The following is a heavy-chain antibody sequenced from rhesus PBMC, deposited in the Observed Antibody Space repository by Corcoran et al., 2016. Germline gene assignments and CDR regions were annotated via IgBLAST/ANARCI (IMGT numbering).Heavy chain of an antibody. Sequence: QVPLQASGPRLVKPPEPLSLTVSVAGCSTHRSSWNWILPPPGKGLEWIGYICGSSGSTYYHPSLKNRVTFSRDTSKNQFSLKLRSVTAADTAVYYCATRYTWNYRWDRFDVWGPGVLVTVSS. CDR1: GCSTHRSS. CDR3: ATRYTWNYRWDRFDV. D-gene: IGHD1-1-1*01. V-gene: IGHV4-165*02. CDR2: ICGSSGST. J-gene: IGHJ5-1*01.